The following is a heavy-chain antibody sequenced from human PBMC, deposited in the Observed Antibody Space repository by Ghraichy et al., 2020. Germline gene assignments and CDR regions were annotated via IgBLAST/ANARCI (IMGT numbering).Heavy chain of an antibody. CDR3: AREFGEVGATNALDL. Sequence: GVLRLSCAASGFSRHYMHWVRQGPGTGLVWVSRISSDASTTSYADYVKGRFTISRDYAKNTVYLQMNSLRAEDTAVYYCAREFGEVGATNALDLWGQGTLVTVSS. CDR2: ISSDASTT. D-gene: IGHD1-26*01. J-gene: IGHJ3*01. V-gene: IGHV3-74*01. CDR1: GFSRHY.